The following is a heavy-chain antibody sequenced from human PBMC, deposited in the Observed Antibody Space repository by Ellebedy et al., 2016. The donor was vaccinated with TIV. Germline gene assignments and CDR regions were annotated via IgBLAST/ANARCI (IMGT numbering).Heavy chain of an antibody. CDR2: ISYSGST. D-gene: IGHD6-13*01. CDR1: GGSISSRSFH. Sequence: MPSETLSLTCTVSGGSISSRSFHWGWIRQPPGKGLEWIGSISYSGSTYYNPSLTSRVTISVDTSKNQFSLKLSSVTAADTAVYYCASDQYNISWYKYWGQGTLVTVSS. CDR3: ASDQYNISWYKY. V-gene: IGHV4-39*07. J-gene: IGHJ4*02.